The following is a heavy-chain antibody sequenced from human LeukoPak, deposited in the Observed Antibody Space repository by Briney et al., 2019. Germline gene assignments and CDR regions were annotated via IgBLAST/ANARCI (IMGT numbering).Heavy chain of an antibody. CDR2: VIPVFAAT. D-gene: IGHD2-15*01. CDR3: VICSGGSCYPLYYFDY. Sequence: ASVKVSCKASGGSFRNSAISWVRQAPGQGLEWMGGVIPVFAATHYAQRFQGRVTITSDESTSTAYMELNSLRSEDTAVYYCVICSGGSCYPLYYFDYWGQGTLVTVSS. CDR1: GGSFRNSA. V-gene: IGHV1-69*13. J-gene: IGHJ4*02.